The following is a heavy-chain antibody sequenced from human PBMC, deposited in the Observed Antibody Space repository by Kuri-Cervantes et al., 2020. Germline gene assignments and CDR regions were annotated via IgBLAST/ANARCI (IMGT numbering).Heavy chain of an antibody. D-gene: IGHD6-19*01. Sequence: ESLKISCTVSGGSISSYDWSWIRQPPGKGLEWIGYIYYSGSTNYNPSLKSRVTISVDTSKNQFSLKLSSVTAADTAVYYCARDSTRGSGWYGWGNAKTYNWFDPWGQGTLVTVSS. CDR3: ARDSTRGSGWYGWGNAKTYNWFDP. CDR2: IYYSGST. J-gene: IGHJ5*02. CDR1: GGSISSYD. V-gene: IGHV4-59*01.